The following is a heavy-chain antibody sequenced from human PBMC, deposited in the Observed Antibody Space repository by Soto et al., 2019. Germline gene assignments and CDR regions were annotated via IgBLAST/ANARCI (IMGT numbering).Heavy chain of an antibody. D-gene: IGHD3-16*01. CDR2: TRNRANGYST. CDR1: GFILNDHY. V-gene: IGHV3-72*01. CDR3: AKVRVMDYHHGMDV. Sequence: GGSLRLSCVASGFILNDHYIDWVRQAPGKGLEWVGRTRNRANGYSTDYAASVRGRFTISRDDAKTSVYLQVDRLKMEDTAVYYCAKVRVMDYHHGMDVWGQGTTVTVSS. J-gene: IGHJ6*02.